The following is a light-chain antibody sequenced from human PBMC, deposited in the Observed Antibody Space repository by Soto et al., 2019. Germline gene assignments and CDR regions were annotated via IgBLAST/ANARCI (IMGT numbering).Light chain of an antibody. J-gene: IGLJ2*01. Sequence: QSVLTQPPSVSGAPGQRVTISCTGSSSNIGAGYDVHWYHQLPGTAPKLLIYNNNNRPSGVPDRFSGSKSGTSASLAITGLQAEDEADYYCQSYDSGLSGYVIFGGGTKVTVL. CDR2: NNN. CDR1: SSNIGAGYD. V-gene: IGLV1-40*01. CDR3: QSYDSGLSGYVI.